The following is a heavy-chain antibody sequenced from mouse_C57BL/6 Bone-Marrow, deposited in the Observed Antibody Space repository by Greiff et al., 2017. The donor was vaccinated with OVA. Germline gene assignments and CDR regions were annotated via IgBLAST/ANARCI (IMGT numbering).Heavy chain of an antibody. D-gene: IGHD2-5*01. J-gene: IGHJ2*01. CDR3: TSYYSNWGNY. CDR1: GFNIKDDY. Sequence: VQLQQSGAELVRPGASVKLSCTASGFNIKDDYMHWVKQRPEQGLEWIGWIDPENGDTESASKFQGKATITADTASNTAYLQLSSLTSEDTAVYYCTSYYSNWGNYWGQGTTLTVSS. V-gene: IGHV14-4*01. CDR2: IDPENGDT.